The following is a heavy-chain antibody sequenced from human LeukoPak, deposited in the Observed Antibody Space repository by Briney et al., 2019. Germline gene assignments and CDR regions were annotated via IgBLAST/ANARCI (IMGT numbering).Heavy chain of an antibody. D-gene: IGHD5-12*01. V-gene: IGHV1-2*02. CDR1: GYTFTGHY. J-gene: IGHJ4*02. CDR3: ATVEYSGYDIFDY. Sequence: ASVKVSCKASGYTFTGHYMHWVRQAPGQGLEWMGWINPNSGGTNYAQKFQGRVTMTRDTSISTAYMELSRLRSDDTAVYYCATVEYSGYDIFDYWGQGTLVTVSS. CDR2: INPNSGGT.